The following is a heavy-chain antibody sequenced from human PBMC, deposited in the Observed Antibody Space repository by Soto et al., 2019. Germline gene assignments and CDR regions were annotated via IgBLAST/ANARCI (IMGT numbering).Heavy chain of an antibody. CDR2: INPSGGST. CDR1: GYTFTSYY. J-gene: IGHJ4*02. Sequence: GASVKVSCKASGYTFTSYYMHWVRQAPAQGLAWMGIINPSGGSTSYAQTFQGRVTMTRDTSTSTVYLELSSVRSEDTAVYYCARALRDYDRSGSNDDWDQGTMVTVSS. CDR3: ARALRDYDRSGSNDD. V-gene: IGHV1-46*01. D-gene: IGHD3-22*01.